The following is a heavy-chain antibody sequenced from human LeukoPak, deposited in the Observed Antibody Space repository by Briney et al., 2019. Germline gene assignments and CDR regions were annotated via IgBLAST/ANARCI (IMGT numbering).Heavy chain of an antibody. CDR3: AKGRGSPYYFEY. V-gene: IGHV3-23*01. Sequence: TGGSLRLSCAASGFTFSSYSMNWVRQAPGKGLEWVSAISGSGASTYYADSVKGRFTISRDNSKNTLYLQMNSLRAEDTAVYYCAKGRGSPYYFEYWGQGTLATVSS. J-gene: IGHJ4*02. CDR1: GFTFSSYS. D-gene: IGHD1-26*01. CDR2: ISGSGAST.